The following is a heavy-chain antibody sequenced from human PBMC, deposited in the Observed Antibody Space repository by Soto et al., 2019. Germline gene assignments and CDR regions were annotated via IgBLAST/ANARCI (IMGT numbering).Heavy chain of an antibody. D-gene: IGHD6-6*01. Sequence: EVQLVESGGGLVQPGRSLRLSCAASGFTFDDYAMHWVRQAPGKGLEWVSGISWNSGSIGYADSVKGRFTIARDNAKNSLDLQMNSLRAEDTALYCCAKDLSIAASWVLDYWGQVTLVTVSS. CDR3: AKDLSIAASWVLDY. J-gene: IGHJ4*02. V-gene: IGHV3-9*01. CDR1: GFTFDDYA. CDR2: ISWNSGSI.